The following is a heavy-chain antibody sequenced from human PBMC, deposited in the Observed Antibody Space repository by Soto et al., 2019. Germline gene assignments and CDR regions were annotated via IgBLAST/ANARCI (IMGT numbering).Heavy chain of an antibody. CDR1: GGSFSGYY. CDR2: INHSGST. D-gene: IGHD2-15*01. CDR3: ASSVVVVAATRAEYFQH. J-gene: IGHJ1*01. Sequence: QVQLQQWGAGLLKPSETLSLTCAVYGGSFSGYYWSWIRQPPGKGLAWIGEINHSGSTNYNPSLKSRVTISVDPSKNQFSLKLSSVTAADTAVYYCASSVVVVAATRAEYFQHWGQGTLVTVSS. V-gene: IGHV4-34*01.